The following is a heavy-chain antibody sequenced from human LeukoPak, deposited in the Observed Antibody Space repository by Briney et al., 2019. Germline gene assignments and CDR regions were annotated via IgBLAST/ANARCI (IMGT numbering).Heavy chain of an antibody. Sequence: PGGSLRLSCAASGFTFSSYWMSWVRQAPGKGLEWVSYISSSGSTIYYADSVKGRFTISRDNAKNSLYLQMNSLRAEDTAVYYCARDYGGSSPFDYWGQGTLVTVSS. D-gene: IGHD4-23*01. CDR2: ISSSGSTI. CDR1: GFTFSSYW. V-gene: IGHV3-48*04. CDR3: ARDYGGSSPFDY. J-gene: IGHJ4*02.